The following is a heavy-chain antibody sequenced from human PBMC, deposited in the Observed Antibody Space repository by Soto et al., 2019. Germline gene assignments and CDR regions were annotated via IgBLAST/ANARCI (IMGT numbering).Heavy chain of an antibody. CDR1: GYTFTSYG. CDR2: ISAYNGNT. CDR3: AKAFKGAIWPPVSTSGMAV. Sequence: QVQLVQSGAEVKKPGASVKVSCKASGYTFTSYGISWVRQAPGQGLEWMGWISAYNGNTNYAQKLQGRVTMTTDTPTSTAYMELGSLRSDDTAVYYCAKAFKGAIWPPVSTSGMAVWAKGPRSPSP. J-gene: IGHJ6*02. D-gene: IGHD3-16*01. V-gene: IGHV1-18*01.